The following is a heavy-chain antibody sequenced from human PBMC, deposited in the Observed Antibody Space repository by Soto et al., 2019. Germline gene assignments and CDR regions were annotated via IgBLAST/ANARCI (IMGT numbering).Heavy chain of an antibody. D-gene: IGHD1-26*01. V-gene: IGHV4-31*03. CDR3: ARDRDGSYPAAFDI. CDR2: IYYSGTS. J-gene: IGHJ3*02. CDR1: SGSMYSGGYY. Sequence: SSETLSLTCTVSSGSMYSGGYYWSWLRQHPGKGLEWIGFIYYSGTSYYNPSLQSRVTIFVDPSKNQFSLRLTSVTAADTAVYYCARDRDGSYPAAFDIWGQGTMVTVSS.